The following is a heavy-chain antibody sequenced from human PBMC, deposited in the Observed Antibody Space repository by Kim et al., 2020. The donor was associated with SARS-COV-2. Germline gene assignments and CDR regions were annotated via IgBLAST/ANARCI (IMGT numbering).Heavy chain of an antibody. CDR3: ARGSIVAMIFNYHYYMDV. CDR2: MNPNSGNT. J-gene: IGHJ6*03. CDR1: GYTFTSYD. D-gene: IGHD5-12*01. Sequence: ASVKVSCKASGYTFTSYDINWVRQATGQGLEWMGWMNPNSGNTGYVQKFQGRVTMTRNTSISTDYMELSSLRSEDTAVYYCARGSIVAMIFNYHYYMDVWGKGTTVTVSS. V-gene: IGHV1-8*01.